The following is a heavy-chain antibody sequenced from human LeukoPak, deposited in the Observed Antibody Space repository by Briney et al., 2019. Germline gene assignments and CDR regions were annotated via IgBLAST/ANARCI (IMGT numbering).Heavy chain of an antibody. CDR3: AKDRQWLGVNDY. D-gene: IGHD6-19*01. J-gene: IGHJ4*02. V-gene: IGHV3-23*01. Sequence: GRSLRLSCAASGFTFDDYAMHWVRQAPGKGLEWVSAISGSGGSTYYADSVKGRFTISRDNSKNTLYLQMNSLRAEDTAVYYCAKDRQWLGVNDYWGQGTLVTVSS. CDR1: GFTFDDYA. CDR2: ISGSGGST.